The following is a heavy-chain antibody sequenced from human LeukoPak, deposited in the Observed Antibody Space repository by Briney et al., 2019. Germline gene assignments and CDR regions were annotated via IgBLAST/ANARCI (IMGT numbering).Heavy chain of an antibody. CDR1: GFTFDDYG. CDR2: INWNGGST. D-gene: IGHD1-26*01. V-gene: IGHV3-20*04. CDR3: ARISGSSMRFDY. J-gene: IGHJ4*02. Sequence: GGSLRLSCAASGFTFDDYGISWVRQAPGKGLEWVSGINWNGGSTGYADSVKGRFSISRDNAKNSLYLQMNSLRAEDTALYYCARISGSSMRFDYWGQGTLVTVSS.